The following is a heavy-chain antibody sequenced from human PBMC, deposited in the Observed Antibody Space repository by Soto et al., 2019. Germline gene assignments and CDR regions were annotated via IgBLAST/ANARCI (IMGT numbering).Heavy chain of an antibody. J-gene: IGHJ6*03. CDR2: IYYSGST. Sequence: PSETLSLTCTVSGGPISSYYWSWIRQPPGKGLEWIGYIYYSGSTNYNPSLKSRATISVDTSKNQFSLKLSSVTAADTAVYYCARLAATYYYYYYYMDVWGKGTTVTVS. CDR1: GGPISSYY. D-gene: IGHD2-15*01. V-gene: IGHV4-59*08. CDR3: ARLAATYYYYYYYMDV.